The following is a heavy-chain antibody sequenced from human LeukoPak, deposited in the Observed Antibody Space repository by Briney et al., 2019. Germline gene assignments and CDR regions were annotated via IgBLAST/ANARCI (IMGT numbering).Heavy chain of an antibody. D-gene: IGHD6-19*01. J-gene: IGHJ3*02. CDR2: INPNSGGT. CDR3: ARGQQWLVRLGAFDI. Sequence: ASVKVSCKASGYTFTGYYIHWVRQAPGQGLEWMGWINPNSGGTNYAQKFQGRVTMTRDTSISTAYMELSRLRSDDTAVYYCARGQQWLVRLGAFDIWGQGTMVTVSS. CDR1: GYTFTGYY. V-gene: IGHV1-2*02.